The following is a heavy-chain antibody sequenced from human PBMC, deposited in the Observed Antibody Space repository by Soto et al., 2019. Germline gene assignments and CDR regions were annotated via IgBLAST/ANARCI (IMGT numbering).Heavy chain of an antibody. CDR1: GYSFGNYW. Sequence: GESLKISCKGSGYSFGNYWIAWVRQMPGKGLEYMGIIYPSDSQTRYGPSFQGQVTISADKSISTAYLQWSSLKASDTAIYYCARHGFYGDYSSNYFDPWGQGTLVTVSS. J-gene: IGHJ5*02. CDR3: ARHGFYGDYSSNYFDP. CDR2: IYPSDSQT. D-gene: IGHD4-17*01. V-gene: IGHV5-51*01.